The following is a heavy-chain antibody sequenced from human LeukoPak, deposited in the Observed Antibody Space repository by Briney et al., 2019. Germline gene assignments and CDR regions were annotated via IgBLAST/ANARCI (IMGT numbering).Heavy chain of an antibody. D-gene: IGHD5-24*01. CDR2: VSTSGST. J-gene: IGHJ6*03. CDR1: GVSISSYY. CDR3: ARDGYKYYYYYYMDV. V-gene: IGHV4-4*07. Sequence: SETLSLTCTVSGVSISSYYWSWIRQPAGKGLEWIGRVSTSGSTNYNPSLKSRVTMSVDTSENQFSLKLSSVTAADTAVYYCARDGYKYYYYYYMDVWGKGTTVTISS.